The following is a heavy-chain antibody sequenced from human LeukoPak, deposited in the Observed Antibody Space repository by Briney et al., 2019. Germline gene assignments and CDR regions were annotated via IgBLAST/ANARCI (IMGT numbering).Heavy chain of an antibody. CDR2: FDPEEGET. D-gene: IGHD4/OR15-4a*01. CDR3: VTVKRPFPGPGRYGAFEASRGFDY. V-gene: IGHV1-24*01. CDR1: GYTLTELS. J-gene: IGHJ4*02. Sequence: AASVKVSCKVSGYTLTELSIHWVRQAPGKGLEWMGGFDPEEGETIYTQKFQGRVTMTEDTSTDTAYMELSSLRSEDTAVFYCVTVKRPFPGPGRYGAFEASRGFDYWGQGTLVTVS.